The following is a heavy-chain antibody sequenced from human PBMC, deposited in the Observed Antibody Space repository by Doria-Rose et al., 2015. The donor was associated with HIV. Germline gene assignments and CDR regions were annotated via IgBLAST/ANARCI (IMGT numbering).Heavy chain of an antibody. J-gene: IGHJ4*02. CDR1: RGGIRHYY. CDR2: IFYTGST. CDR3: ARVLSWTYDY. V-gene: IGHV4-59*01. Sequence: QVQLVQSGPGHRQLSVTLALSSRESRGGIRHYYRSSMRQHPGKGLEYIGDIFYTGSTNYSPSLKSRVSISIYTSKNKFSLRLSSVTAADTAVYYCARVLSWTYDYWGQGTLVTVSS. D-gene: IGHD3-3*01.